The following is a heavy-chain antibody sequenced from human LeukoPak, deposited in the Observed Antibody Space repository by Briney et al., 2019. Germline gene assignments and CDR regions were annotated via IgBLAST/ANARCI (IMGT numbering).Heavy chain of an antibody. CDR2: ISHDGSNK. V-gene: IGHV3-33*05. Sequence: AGRSLRLSCAASGFTFSNYGIHWVRQAPGKGLEWVALISHDGSNKQYADSVKGRFTITRDDSERTVYLDVDSLRTEDTAIFYCTREGYSSGHAGSFDIWGQGTMVTVSS. D-gene: IGHD3-22*01. CDR3: TREGYSSGHAGSFDI. J-gene: IGHJ3*02. CDR1: GFTFSNYG.